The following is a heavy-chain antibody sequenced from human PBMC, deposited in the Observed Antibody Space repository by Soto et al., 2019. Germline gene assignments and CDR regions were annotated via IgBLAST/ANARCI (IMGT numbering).Heavy chain of an antibody. J-gene: IGHJ6*02. D-gene: IGHD1-26*01. Sequence: ASVKVSCKDSGYTFTSYDINWVRQATGQGLEWMGWMNPNSGNTGYAQKFQGRVTMTRNTSISTAYMELSSLRSEDTAVYYCARESSGSSSMDVWGQGTTVTVSS. CDR3: ARESSGSSSMDV. CDR2: MNPNSGNT. CDR1: GYTFTSYD. V-gene: IGHV1-8*01.